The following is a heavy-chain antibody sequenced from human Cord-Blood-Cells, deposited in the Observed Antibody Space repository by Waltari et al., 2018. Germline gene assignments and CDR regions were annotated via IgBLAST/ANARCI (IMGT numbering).Heavy chain of an antibody. J-gene: IGHJ4*02. CDR1: GGSISSGGSY. Sequence: QVQLQESGPGLVKPSQTLSLTCTVSGGSISSGGSYCSWIRQHPGKGLEWIGYIYYSGSTYYNPSLKSRVTISVDTSKNQFSMKLSSVTAADTAVYYCASPKRGYSYGYFDYWGQGTLVTVSS. V-gene: IGHV4-31*03. D-gene: IGHD5-18*01. CDR2: IYYSGST. CDR3: ASPKRGYSYGYFDY.